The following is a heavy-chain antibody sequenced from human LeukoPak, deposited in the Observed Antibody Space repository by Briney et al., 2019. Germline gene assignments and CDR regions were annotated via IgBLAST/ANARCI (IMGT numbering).Heavy chain of an antibody. CDR2: ISGSGGST. Sequence: GGSLRLSCAASGFTFSGYGMSWVGQAPGKGLEWVSAISGSGGSTYYADSVKGRFTISRDNSKNTLYLQMNSLRAEDTAAYYCAKIYGSGSYPPEDYWGQGTLVTVSS. V-gene: IGHV3-23*01. D-gene: IGHD3-10*01. CDR1: GFTFSGYG. CDR3: AKIYGSGSYPPEDY. J-gene: IGHJ4*02.